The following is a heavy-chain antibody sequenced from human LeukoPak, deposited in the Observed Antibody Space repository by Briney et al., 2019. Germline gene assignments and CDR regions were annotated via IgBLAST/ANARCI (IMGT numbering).Heavy chain of an antibody. CDR2: INHSGST. J-gene: IGHJ4*02. Sequence: TSETLSLTCAVYGGSFSGYYWSWIRQPPGKGLEWSGEINHSGSTNYNPSLKSRVTISVDTSKNQFSLKLSSVTAADTAVYYCARRRRRDYYDSSGYIFDYWGQGTLVTVSS. D-gene: IGHD3-22*01. CDR3: ARRRRRDYYDSSGYIFDY. CDR1: GGSFSGYY. V-gene: IGHV4-34*01.